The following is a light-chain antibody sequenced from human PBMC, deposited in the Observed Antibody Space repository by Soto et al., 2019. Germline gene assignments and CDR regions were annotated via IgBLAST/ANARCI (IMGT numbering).Light chain of an antibody. CDR3: MQALQSPWT. V-gene: IGKV2-28*01. CDR2: LGS. CDR1: QSLLHSNGYNY. Sequence: DIVMRQSPLSQPVTPGEPASISCRSSQSLLHSNGYNYLDWYLQKPGQSPQLLIYLGSNRASGVPDRFSGSGSGTDFTLKISRVEAEDVGVYYCMQALQSPWTFGQGTKVDIK. J-gene: IGKJ1*01.